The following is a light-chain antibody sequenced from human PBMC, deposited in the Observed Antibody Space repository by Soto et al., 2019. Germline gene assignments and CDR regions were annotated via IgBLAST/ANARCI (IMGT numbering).Light chain of an antibody. Sequence: QSALTQPPSASGSPGQSVTISCTGTRSDVGGYNFVSWYQHHPGKAPKLIIYEVNKRPSGVPDRFSGSKSGNTASLTVSGLQAEDEADYYCNSYAGSNINVFGTGTKVTVL. CDR2: EVN. J-gene: IGLJ1*01. CDR3: NSYAGSNINV. V-gene: IGLV2-8*01. CDR1: RSDVGGYNF.